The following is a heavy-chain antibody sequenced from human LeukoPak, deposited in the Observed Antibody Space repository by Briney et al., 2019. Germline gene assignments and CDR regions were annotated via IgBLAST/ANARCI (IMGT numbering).Heavy chain of an antibody. D-gene: IGHD5-18*01. J-gene: IGHJ4*02. Sequence: SQTLSLTCTVSGGSISSGGYYWSWIRQHPGKGLEWIGYIHYSGSTYYNPSLKSRVTISVDTSKNQFSLKLSSVTAADTAVYYCARMSEGYGGLDYWGQGTLVTVSS. CDR1: GGSISSGGYY. CDR2: IHYSGST. CDR3: ARMSEGYGGLDY. V-gene: IGHV4-31*03.